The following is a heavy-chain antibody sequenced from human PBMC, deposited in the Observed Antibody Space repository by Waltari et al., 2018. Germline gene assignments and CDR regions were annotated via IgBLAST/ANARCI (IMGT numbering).Heavy chain of an antibody. D-gene: IGHD2-15*01. CDR1: EFTFSDYW. Sequence: EVRLVESGGGLVQPGGSLRLSCAASEFTFSDYWMSWFRQVPGKGVEGVSNRNGDGSGKLYVDSVKGRFTISRDNAKNSLYLQMNSLRVEDTAVYYCARYLRSCPEDSWGQGTLVTVSS. CDR2: RNGDGSGK. J-gene: IGHJ4*02. V-gene: IGHV3-7*01. CDR3: ARYLRSCPEDS.